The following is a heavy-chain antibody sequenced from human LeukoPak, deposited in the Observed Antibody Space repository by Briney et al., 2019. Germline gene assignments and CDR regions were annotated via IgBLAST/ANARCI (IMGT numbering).Heavy chain of an antibody. V-gene: IGHV4-59*01. CDR1: DGSISTYH. J-gene: IGHJ5*02. CDR2: VYDSGST. D-gene: IGHD2-15*01. CDR3: ARVGKYCSGGSCYSAFDP. Sequence: SETLSLTCTVSDGSISTYHWSWIRQPPGKKLEWIGYVYDSGSTNYNPSLKSRVTISVDTSKNQFSLKLSSVTAADTAVYYCARVGKYCSGGSCYSAFDPWGQGTLVTVSS.